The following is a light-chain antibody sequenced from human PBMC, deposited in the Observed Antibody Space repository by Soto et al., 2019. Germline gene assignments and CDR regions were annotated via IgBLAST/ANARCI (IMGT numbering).Light chain of an antibody. J-gene: IGLJ2*01. CDR2: TNN. V-gene: IGLV1-44*01. CDR3: AAWDDSLNGPV. Sequence: QSVLTQPPSASGTPGQRVTISCSGSSSNIGSNSVNWYQQLPGTAPKLLISTNNQRPSGVPDRFSGSKSGTSASLAISGLQSEDEADYYCAAWDDSLNGPVFGGGTKVTVL. CDR1: SSNIGSNS.